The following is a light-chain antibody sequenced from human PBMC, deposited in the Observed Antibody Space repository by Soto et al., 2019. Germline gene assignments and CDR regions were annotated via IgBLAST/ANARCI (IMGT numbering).Light chain of an antibody. CDR3: QQRSDWPAWT. V-gene: IGKV3-11*01. CDR2: DAS. Sequence: EIVLTQSPATLSLSPGERATLSCRASQSVSSSLAWYQQKPGLPPRLLIYDASNRAAGIPARFSGSGSGTDFTLIISSLEPEDFAAYYCQQRSDWPAWTFGQGTKVEIK. J-gene: IGKJ1*01. CDR1: QSVSSS.